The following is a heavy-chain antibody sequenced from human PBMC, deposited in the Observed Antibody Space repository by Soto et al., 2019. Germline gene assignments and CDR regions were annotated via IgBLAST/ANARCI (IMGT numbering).Heavy chain of an antibody. D-gene: IGHD3-22*01. J-gene: IGHJ5*02. CDR3: ARVKGSGYHNWFDP. CDR1: GYTFTSYG. V-gene: IGHV1-18*01. CDR2: ISAYNGST. Sequence: GASVKVCCKASGYTFTSYGISWVRQAPGQGLEWMGWISAYNGSTNYAQKLQGRVTMTTDTSTSTAYMELRSLRSDDTAVYYCARVKGSGYHNWFDPWGQGTLVTVSS.